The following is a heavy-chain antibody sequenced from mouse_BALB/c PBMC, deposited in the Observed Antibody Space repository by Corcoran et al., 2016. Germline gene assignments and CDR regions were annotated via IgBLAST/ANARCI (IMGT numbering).Heavy chain of an antibody. CDR3: ARRDYYGSSPFDY. CDR1: GYTFTDYH. J-gene: IGHJ2*01. D-gene: IGHD1-1*01. Sequence: EVLLQQSGPELVKPGASVKIPCKASGYTFTDYHMDWVKQGHGKSLEWIGDINPNNGGTIYNQKFKGKATLTVDKSSSTAYMELHILTSEDTAVYFCARRDYYGSSPFDYWGQGTTLTVSS. CDR2: INPNNGGT. V-gene: IGHV1-18*01.